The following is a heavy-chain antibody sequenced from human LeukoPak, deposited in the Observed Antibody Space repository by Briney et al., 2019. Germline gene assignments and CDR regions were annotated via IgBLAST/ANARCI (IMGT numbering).Heavy chain of an antibody. Sequence: GASVKVSCKASGYTFTSYGISWVRQAPGQGLEWMGWISAYNGNTNYAQKLQGRVTMTTDTSTSTAYMELRSLRSDDTAVYYCARLRTVGGSYHDAFDIWGQGTMVTVSS. V-gene: IGHV1-18*01. CDR3: ARLRTVGGSYHDAFDI. CDR2: ISAYNGNT. CDR1: GYTFTSYG. D-gene: IGHD1-26*01. J-gene: IGHJ3*02.